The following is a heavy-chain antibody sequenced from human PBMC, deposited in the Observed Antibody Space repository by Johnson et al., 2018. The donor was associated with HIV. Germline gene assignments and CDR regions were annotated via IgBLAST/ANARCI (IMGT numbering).Heavy chain of an antibody. D-gene: IGHD2/OR15-2a*01. V-gene: IGHV3-30*03. J-gene: IGHJ3*02. CDR2: ITDDGSNK. CDR1: GFTFSNYG. Sequence: QVQLVESGGGVVRPGGSLRLSCAASGFTFSNYGMRWVRQAPGKGLEWVAVITDDGSNKYYVDSVKGRFTISRDNAKNSLYLQMNSLRAEDTALYYCARDQDTLSDAFDIWGQGTMVTVSS. CDR3: ARDQDTLSDAFDI.